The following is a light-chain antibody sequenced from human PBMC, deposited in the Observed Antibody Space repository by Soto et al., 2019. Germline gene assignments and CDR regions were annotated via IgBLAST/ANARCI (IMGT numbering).Light chain of an antibody. CDR3: AAWDDSLNGQVWV. CDR2: SNN. J-gene: IGLJ3*02. CDR1: SSNIGSNT. Sequence: QSVLTQPPSASGTPGQRVTISCSGSSSNIGSNTVNWYQQLPGTAPKLLIYSNNQRPSGVPDRFSGSKSGTSASLAISGLQSEDEADYYCAAWDDSLNGQVWVFGGGTKVTVL. V-gene: IGLV1-44*01.